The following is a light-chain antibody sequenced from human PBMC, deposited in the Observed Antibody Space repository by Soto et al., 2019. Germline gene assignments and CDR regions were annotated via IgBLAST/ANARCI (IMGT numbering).Light chain of an antibody. J-gene: IGLJ2*01. CDR2: KDT. CDR3: QSADSSGSYPVV. CDR1: ALPKQY. Sequence: SYELTQPPSVSLSPGQTARITCSGDALPKQYAYWYQQKPGQAPVLVMKKDTERPSGIPERFSGSSSGTTVTLTISGVQAEDEADYYCQSADSSGSYPVVFGGGTQLTVL. V-gene: IGLV3-25*03.